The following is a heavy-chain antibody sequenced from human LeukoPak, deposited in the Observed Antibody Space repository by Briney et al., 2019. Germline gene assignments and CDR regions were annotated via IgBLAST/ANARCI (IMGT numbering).Heavy chain of an antibody. V-gene: IGHV4-59*01. Sequence: SETLSLTCTVSGGSISSYYWSWIRQPPGKGLEWIGYIYYSGSTNYNPSLKSRVTISVDTSKNQFSLKLSSVTAADTAVYYCARQTTVTTKYWYFDLWGRGTLVTVSS. CDR2: IYYSGST. J-gene: IGHJ2*01. CDR1: GGSISSYY. D-gene: IGHD4-17*01. CDR3: ARQTTVTTKYWYFDL.